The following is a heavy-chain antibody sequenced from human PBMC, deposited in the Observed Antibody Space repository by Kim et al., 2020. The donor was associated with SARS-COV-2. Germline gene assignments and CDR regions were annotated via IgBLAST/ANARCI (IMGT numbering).Heavy chain of an antibody. D-gene: IGHD3-22*01. CDR2: ISWNSTNI. CDR1: GFTFDDYA. Sequence: GGSLRLSCVASGFTFDDYAMLWVRHVPGRGLECVSGISWNSTNIVYVDSVRGRFTISRDNAKNSLYLEMNSLRPDDTGLYYCAKDMDSSIWSTLDHWGQG. J-gene: IGHJ4*02. V-gene: IGHV3-9*01. CDR3: AKDMDSSIWSTLDH.